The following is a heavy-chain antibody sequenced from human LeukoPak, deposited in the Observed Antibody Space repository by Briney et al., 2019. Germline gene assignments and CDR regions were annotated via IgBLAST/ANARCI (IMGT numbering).Heavy chain of an antibody. J-gene: IGHJ4*02. CDR3: ARDRCSSISCFALDY. V-gene: IGHV3-7*01. D-gene: IGHD2-2*01. Sequence: GGSLRLSCAASGFTFSSYWMSWVRQAPGKGLEWVANIKKDGSEKYYVDSVKGRFTLFRDNAKNSLYLQMNSLRAEDTAVYYCARDRCSSISCFALDYWGQGTLVTVSS. CDR1: GFTFSSYW. CDR2: IKKDGSEK.